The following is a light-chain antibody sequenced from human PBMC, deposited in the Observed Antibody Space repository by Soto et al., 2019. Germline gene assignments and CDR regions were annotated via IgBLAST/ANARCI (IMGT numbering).Light chain of an antibody. J-gene: IGKJ1*01. CDR2: GTS. Sequence: EIELTQSPATLSVSPGERATLSCRASRSVNSNLAWYQQKPGQAPRLLIFGTSTRATGIPARFSGSGSGTEFTLTISSLQSEDFAVYYCQQCDTSRTWTFGQGTKVDIK. CDR1: RSVNSN. CDR3: QQCDTSRTWT. V-gene: IGKV3-15*01.